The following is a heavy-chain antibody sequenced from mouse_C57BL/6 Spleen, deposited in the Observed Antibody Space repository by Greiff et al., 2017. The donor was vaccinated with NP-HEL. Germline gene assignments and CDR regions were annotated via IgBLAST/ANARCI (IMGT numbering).Heavy chain of an antibody. CDR2: IDPSDSYT. J-gene: IGHJ2*01. Sequence: QVQLQQPGAELVMPGASVKLSCKASGYTFTSYWMHWVKQRPGQGLEWIGEIDPSDSYTNYNQKFKGKSTLTVDKSSSTSYMQLSSLTSEDSAVYYCARGKDSNYVGYWRQGTTLTVSS. D-gene: IGHD2-5*01. CDR1: GYTFTSYW. V-gene: IGHV1-69*01. CDR3: ARGKDSNYVGY.